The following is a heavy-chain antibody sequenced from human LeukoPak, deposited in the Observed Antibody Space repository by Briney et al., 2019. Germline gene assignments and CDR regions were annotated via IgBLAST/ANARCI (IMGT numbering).Heavy chain of an antibody. J-gene: IGHJ6*03. V-gene: IGHV3-23*01. D-gene: IGHD6-19*01. Sequence: PGGSLRLSCAASGFTFSSYAMSWVRQAPGKGLEWVSAISDSGGSTYYADSVKGRFTISRDNSKNTLYLQMNSLRAEDTAVYYCAKAEVVGQWLDNYYYMDVWGKGTTVTISS. CDR3: AKAEVVGQWLDNYYYMDV. CDR1: GFTFSSYA. CDR2: ISDSGGST.